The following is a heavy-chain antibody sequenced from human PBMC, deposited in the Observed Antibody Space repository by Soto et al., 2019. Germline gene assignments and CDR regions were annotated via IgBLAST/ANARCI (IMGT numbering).Heavy chain of an antibody. V-gene: IGHV1-3*01. Sequence: QVQLVQSGAEVKKPGASVKVSCKASGYTFTSYAMHWVRQAPGQRLEWMGWINAGNGNTKYSQKFQGRVTITRDTSASTAYMELSSLRSEDTAVYYCAREVVWSRGYGMHVWGQGTTVTVSS. J-gene: IGHJ6*02. CDR3: AREVVWSRGYGMHV. CDR2: INAGNGNT. CDR1: GYTFTSYA. D-gene: IGHD2-2*01.